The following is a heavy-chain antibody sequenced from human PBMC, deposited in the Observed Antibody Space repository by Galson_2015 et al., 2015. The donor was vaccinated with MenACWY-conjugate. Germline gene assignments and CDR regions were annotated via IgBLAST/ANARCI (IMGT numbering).Heavy chain of an antibody. CDR3: ARLTGGRFD. J-gene: IGHJ4*01. V-gene: IGHV1-8*01. CDR2: MNPKSGNT. D-gene: IGHD7-27*01. Sequence: VKVSCKASGYTFTFHDMSWVRQVAGQGLECLGWMNPKSGNTGYAQKFQGRVTMTRNTSITTTYLELSSLNSEDTAVYFCARLTGGRFD. CDR1: GYTFTFHD.